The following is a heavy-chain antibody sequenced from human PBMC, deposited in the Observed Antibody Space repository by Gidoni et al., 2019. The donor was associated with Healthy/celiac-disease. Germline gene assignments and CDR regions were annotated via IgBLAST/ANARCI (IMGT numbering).Heavy chain of an antibody. CDR2: ISYDGSNK. J-gene: IGHJ4*02. Sequence: QVQLVESGGGVVQPGRSLRLSCAASGFTFSSYGMHWVRQAPGKGLEWVAVISYDGSNKYYADSVKGRFTISRDNSKNTLYLQMNSLRAEDTAVYYCAKAPVRLPANPYSSSWYSNWGQGTLVTVSS. D-gene: IGHD6-13*01. CDR1: GFTFSSYG. CDR3: AKAPVRLPANPYSSSWYSN. V-gene: IGHV3-30*18.